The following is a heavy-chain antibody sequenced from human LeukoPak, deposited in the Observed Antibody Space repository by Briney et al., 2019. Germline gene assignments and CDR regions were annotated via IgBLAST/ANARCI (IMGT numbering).Heavy chain of an antibody. CDR3: ARMNYGDYWFDP. CDR2: IYNSGST. Sequence: PSETLSLTCTVSGGSISSGGYYWSWIRQHPGKGLEWIGYIYNSGSTYYNPSLKSRVTISVDTSKNQFSLKLSSVTAADTAVYYCARMNYGDYWFDPWGQGTLVTVSS. V-gene: IGHV4-31*03. CDR1: GGSISSGGYY. D-gene: IGHD4-17*01. J-gene: IGHJ5*02.